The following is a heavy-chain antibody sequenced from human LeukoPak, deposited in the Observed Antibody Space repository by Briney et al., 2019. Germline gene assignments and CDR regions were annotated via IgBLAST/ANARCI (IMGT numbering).Heavy chain of an antibody. J-gene: IGHJ6*03. V-gene: IGHV4-59*01. Sequence: SETLSLTGTVSGGSISSYYWSWIRQPRGKGLEWIGYIYYSGSTKYNPSLKSRVTISVDTSKNQFSLKLSSVTAADTAVYYCARTTEGGYTYDYFYYYYMDVWGKGTTVTISS. D-gene: IGHD5-18*01. CDR3: ARTTEGGYTYDYFYYYYMDV. CDR2: IYYSGST. CDR1: GGSISSYY.